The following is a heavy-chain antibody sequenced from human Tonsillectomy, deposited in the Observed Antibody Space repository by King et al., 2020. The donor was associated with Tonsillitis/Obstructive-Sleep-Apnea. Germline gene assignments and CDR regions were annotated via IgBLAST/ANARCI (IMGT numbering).Heavy chain of an antibody. Sequence: VQLPQWGAGLLKPSETLSLTCAVYGGSFSGYYWSWIRQPPGKGLEWIGEINHSGSTNYNPSLKSRVTISVDTSKNQFSLKLSSVTAADTAVYYCACHIVVVPAAIGWFDPWGQGTLVTVSS. D-gene: IGHD2-2*01. J-gene: IGHJ5*02. CDR3: ACHIVVVPAAIGWFDP. CDR2: INHSGST. V-gene: IGHV4-34*01. CDR1: GGSFSGYY.